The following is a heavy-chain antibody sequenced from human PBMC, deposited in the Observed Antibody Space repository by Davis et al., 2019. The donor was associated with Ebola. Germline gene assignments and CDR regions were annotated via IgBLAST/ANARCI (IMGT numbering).Heavy chain of an antibody. J-gene: IGHJ4*02. CDR2: ISGSGGST. V-gene: IGHV3-23*01. CDR3: AKGPIFGLAFHYFDY. CDR1: GFTFSSYA. Sequence: PGGSLRLSCAASGFTFSSYAMSWVRQAPGKGLEWVSAISGSGGSTYYADSVKGRFTISRDNSKNTLYLQMNSLRAEDTAVYYCAKGPIFGLAFHYFDYWGQGTLVTVSS. D-gene: IGHD3/OR15-3a*01.